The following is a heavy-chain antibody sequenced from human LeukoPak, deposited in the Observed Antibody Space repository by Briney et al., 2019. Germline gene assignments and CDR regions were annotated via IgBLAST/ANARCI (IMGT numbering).Heavy chain of an antibody. CDR3: ARLGYYDILTGYSVRGAVARPFDY. V-gene: IGHV5-51*01. D-gene: IGHD3-9*01. CDR2: IYPGDSDT. J-gene: IGHJ4*02. CDR1: GYSFTSYW. Sequence: GESLKISCKGSGYSFTSYWIGWVRQMPGKGLEWMGIIYPGDSDTRYSPSFQGQVTISADKSISTAYLQWSSLKASDTAMYYCARLGYYDILTGYSVRGAVARPFDYWGQGTLVTVSS.